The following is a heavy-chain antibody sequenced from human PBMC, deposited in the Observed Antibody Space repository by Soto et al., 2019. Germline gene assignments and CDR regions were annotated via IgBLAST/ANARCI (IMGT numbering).Heavy chain of an antibody. J-gene: IGHJ5*02. CDR3: ARGRRRLVVLADLGETRNGMDP. CDR2: INPYSGVT. V-gene: IGHV1-2*02. CDR1: GYIFTDYY. Sequence: QVQLVQSGAEVKKPGASVKVSCKASGYIFTDYYIQWVRQAPGQGLEWMGWINPYSGVTKFAKKFQDIVTMTSDTSISTAYMELSRLRSDDTAVYYCARGRRRLVVLADLGETRNGMDPWGQGTLVTVSS. D-gene: IGHD2-2*01.